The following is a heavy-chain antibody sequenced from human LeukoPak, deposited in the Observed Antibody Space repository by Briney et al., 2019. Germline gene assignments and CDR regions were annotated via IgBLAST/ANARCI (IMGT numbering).Heavy chain of an antibody. D-gene: IGHD5-18*01. J-gene: IGHJ4*02. CDR1: GGSISSSSYY. CDR2: IYYSGST. CDR3: ARQGVTPDY. Sequence: SETLSPTCTVSGGSISSSSYYWGWIRQPPGKGLEWIGSIYYSGSTYYNPSLKSRVTMSVDTSKNQFSLKLSSVTAADTAVYYCARQGVTPDYWGQGTLVTVSS. V-gene: IGHV4-39*01.